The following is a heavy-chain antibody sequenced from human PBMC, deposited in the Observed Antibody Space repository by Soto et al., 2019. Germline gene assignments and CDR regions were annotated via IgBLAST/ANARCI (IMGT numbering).Heavy chain of an antibody. CDR3: ASCSIAACGMDV. Sequence: SETLSLTCTVSGGSISSSSYYWGWIRQPPGKGLEWIGSIYYSGSTYYNPSLKSRVTISVDTSKNQFSLKLSSVTAADTAVCYCASCSIAACGMDVWGQGTRVTVSS. J-gene: IGHJ6*02. CDR2: IYYSGST. CDR1: GGSISSSSYY. V-gene: IGHV4-39*01. D-gene: IGHD6-6*01.